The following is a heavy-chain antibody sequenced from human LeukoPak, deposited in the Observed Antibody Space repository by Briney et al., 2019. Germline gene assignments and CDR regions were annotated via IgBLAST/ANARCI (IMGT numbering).Heavy chain of an antibody. CDR3: AKDGGGYDYFDY. CDR1: GFTFSSNG. CDR2: ISYDGSNK. J-gene: IGHJ4*02. Sequence: PGRSLRLSCAASGFTFSSNGMHWVRQAPGKGLEWVAVISYDGSNKYYADSVKGRFTISRDNSKNTLYLQMNSLRAEDTAVYYCAKDGGGYDYFDYWGQGTLVTVSS. D-gene: IGHD5-12*01. V-gene: IGHV3-30*18.